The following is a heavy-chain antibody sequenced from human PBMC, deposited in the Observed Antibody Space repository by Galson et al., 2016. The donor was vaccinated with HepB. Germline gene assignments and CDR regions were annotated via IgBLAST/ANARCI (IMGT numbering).Heavy chain of an antibody. CDR2: INAGNGNT. CDR1: GYTFTSYA. D-gene: IGHD3-16*01. J-gene: IGHJ6*02. CDR3: ATSGGTYYYYGRDV. V-gene: IGHV1-3*01. Sequence: QSGAEVKKPGASVKVSCKASGYTFTSYAVHWVRQAPGQRLEWMGWINAGNGNTKYSQKFQGRVTITRDTSASTAYMELSSLRSEDTAVYYCATSGGTYYYYGRDVWGQGPTVTVSS.